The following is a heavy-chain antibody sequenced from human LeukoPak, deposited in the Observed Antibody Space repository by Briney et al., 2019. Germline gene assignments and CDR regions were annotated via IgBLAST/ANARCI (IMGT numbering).Heavy chain of an antibody. CDR3: AKDRYYYDSSGYHAFQH. D-gene: IGHD3-22*01. Sequence: GRSLRLSCAASGFTFSSYGMHWVRQAPGKGLEWVAVISYDGSNKYYADSVKGRFTISRDNSKNTLYLQMNSLRAEDTAVYYCAKDRYYYDSSGYHAFQHWGQGTLVTVSS. CDR2: ISYDGSNK. CDR1: GFTFSSYG. J-gene: IGHJ1*01. V-gene: IGHV3-30*18.